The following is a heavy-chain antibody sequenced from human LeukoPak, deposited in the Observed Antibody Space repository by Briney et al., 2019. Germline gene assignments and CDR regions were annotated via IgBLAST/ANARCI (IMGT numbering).Heavy chain of an antibody. J-gene: IGHJ5*02. Sequence: GGSLRLSCAASGFSVSSNYMSWVRQASGKGLECVSVIYSGGSTYYADSVKGRFTISRDNSKNTLYLQMNSLRAEDTAVYYCARDSSGWVEGWFDPWGQGTLVTVSS. D-gene: IGHD6-19*01. V-gene: IGHV3-66*01. CDR3: ARDSSGWVEGWFDP. CDR1: GFSVSSNY. CDR2: IYSGGST.